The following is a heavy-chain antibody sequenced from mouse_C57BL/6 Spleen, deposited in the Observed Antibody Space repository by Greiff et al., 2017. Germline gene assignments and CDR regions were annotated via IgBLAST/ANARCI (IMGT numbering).Heavy chain of an antibody. CDR3: TEGAQAPFAY. J-gene: IGHJ3*01. V-gene: IGHV1-15*01. CDR1: GYTFTDYE. D-gene: IGHD3-2*02. Sequence: VQLQQSGAELVRPGASVTLSCKASGYTFTDYEMHWVKQTPVHGLEWIGSIDPETGGTAYNQKFKGKAILTADKSSSTAYMELRSLTSEDSAVYYCTEGAQAPFAYWGQGTLVTVSA. CDR2: IDPETGGT.